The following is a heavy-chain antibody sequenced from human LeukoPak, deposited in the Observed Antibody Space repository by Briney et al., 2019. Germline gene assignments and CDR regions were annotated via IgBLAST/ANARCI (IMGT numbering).Heavy chain of an antibody. V-gene: IGHV3-33*01. J-gene: IGHJ4*02. Sequence: GGSLRLSCAASGFTFSSYGMHWVRQARGEGLEGVAVIWYDGSNKYYADSVKGRFTISRDNSKNTLYLQMNSLRAEDTAVYYCARDDSSGSGMVYWGQGTLVTVS. D-gene: IGHD3-22*01. CDR3: ARDDSSGSGMVY. CDR2: IWYDGSNK. CDR1: GFTFSSYG.